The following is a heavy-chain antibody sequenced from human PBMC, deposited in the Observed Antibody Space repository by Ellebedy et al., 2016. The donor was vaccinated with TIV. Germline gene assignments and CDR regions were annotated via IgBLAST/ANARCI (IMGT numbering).Heavy chain of an antibody. CDR2: IKQDGSEK. V-gene: IGHV3-7*01. D-gene: IGHD2-15*01. CDR1: GFTFDDYA. CDR3: ARDRFLGVVVVAATHYYYGMDV. Sequence: GGSLRLXXAASGFTFDDYAMHWVRQAPGKGLEWVANIKQDGSEKYYVDSVKGRFTISRDNAKNSLYLQMNSLRAEDTAVYYCARDRFLGVVVVAATHYYYGMDVWGQGTTVTVSS. J-gene: IGHJ6*02.